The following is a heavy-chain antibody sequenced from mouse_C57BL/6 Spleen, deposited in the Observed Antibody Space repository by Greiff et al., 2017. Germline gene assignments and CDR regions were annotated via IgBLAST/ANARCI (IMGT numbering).Heavy chain of an antibody. J-gene: IGHJ3*01. CDR3: VREDSNSFAY. CDR2: IRRKSSNYAS. CDR1: GFTFNTYA. V-gene: IGHV10-3*01. Sequence: EVQLEESGGGLVQPKGSLKLSCAASGFTFNTYAMHWVRQAPGKGLEWVGRIRRKSSNYASYYAGSVKGRFTISRDDSQSMLDLQMNNLKTEDTAMYYGVREDSNSFAYWGQGTLVTVSA. D-gene: IGHD2-5*01.